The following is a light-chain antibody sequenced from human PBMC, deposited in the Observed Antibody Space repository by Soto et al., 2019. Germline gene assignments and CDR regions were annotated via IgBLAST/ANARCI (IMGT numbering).Light chain of an antibody. CDR3: QPYNSYLFT. Sequence: DIQMTQSPSTLSASVGDRVTITCRASQSISSWLAWYQQKPGKAPNLLIYDASTLESGVPSRFSGSGSGTEFTLTISSLQPDDFATYYCQPYNSYLFTFGPGTKVDIK. CDR2: DAS. J-gene: IGKJ3*01. CDR1: QSISSW. V-gene: IGKV1-5*01.